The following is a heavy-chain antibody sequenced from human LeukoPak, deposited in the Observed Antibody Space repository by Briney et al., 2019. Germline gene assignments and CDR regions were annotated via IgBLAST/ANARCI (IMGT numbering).Heavy chain of an antibody. D-gene: IGHD3-22*01. CDR3: ARGRFYDNSGYYCDY. Sequence: SQSLWPTLAVSRVSIGCFYWRSMRQPPKEGQEWIGYIFTTGNTNYNPSLKSRVTLSVDTSKNQFSLKLNSVTAADTAVYYCARGRFYDNSGYYCDYWGQGTLVTVSS. J-gene: IGHJ4*02. CDR1: RVSIGCFY. CDR2: IFTTGNT. V-gene: IGHV4-4*09.